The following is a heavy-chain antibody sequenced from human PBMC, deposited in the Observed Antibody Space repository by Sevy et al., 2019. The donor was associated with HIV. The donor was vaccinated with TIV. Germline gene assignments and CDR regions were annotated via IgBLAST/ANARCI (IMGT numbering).Heavy chain of an antibody. CDR3: TKAFTGRYSDY. CDR1: GFTFSSNA. CDR2: ISASGGNT. D-gene: IGHD3-10*01. V-gene: IGHV3-23*01. Sequence: GGYLRLSCAASGFTFSSNAMTWVRQVPGKGLEWVSTISASGGNTYYADSVKGRFTISRDNSKNTLCLQMNSLSAEDTAVYHCTKAFTGRYSDYWGQGTLVTVSS. J-gene: IGHJ4*02.